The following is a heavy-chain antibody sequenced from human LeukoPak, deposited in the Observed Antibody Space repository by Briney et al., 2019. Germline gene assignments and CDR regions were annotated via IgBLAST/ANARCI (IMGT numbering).Heavy chain of an antibody. J-gene: IGHJ4*02. Sequence: GGSLRLSCAASAFTLSSDYMSWVRQAPGEGLEWVSIIYTRGTTYYADSVKGRFTISRDNSKNTLYLQMNSLRAEDTAVYYCARGGSYFFSVDYWGQGTLVTVSS. V-gene: IGHV3-53*01. CDR1: AFTLSSDY. D-gene: IGHD1-26*01. CDR2: IYTRGTT. CDR3: ARGGSYFFSVDY.